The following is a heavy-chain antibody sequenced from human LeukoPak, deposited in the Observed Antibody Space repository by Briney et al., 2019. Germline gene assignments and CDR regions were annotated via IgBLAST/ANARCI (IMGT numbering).Heavy chain of an antibody. D-gene: IGHD4/OR15-4a*01. CDR1: GFRFDNYA. CDR3: YGEGY. V-gene: IGHV3-23*01. CDR2: ISATGDST. J-gene: IGHJ4*02. Sequence: GGSLRLSCAVPGFRFDNYAMSWVRQAPGKGLDWVSTISATGDSTYYADSVKGRFTVSRDNSKNTVYLQLNSLSAEDTAVYYCYGEGYWGQGTLVTVSS.